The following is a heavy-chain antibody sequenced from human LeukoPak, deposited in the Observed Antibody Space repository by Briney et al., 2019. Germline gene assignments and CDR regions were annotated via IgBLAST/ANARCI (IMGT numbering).Heavy chain of an antibody. Sequence: GASVKVSCKASGYTFTSYGISWVRQAPGQGLEWMGWISAYNGNTNYAQKLQGRVTMTTDTSTSTAYMELRSLRSDDTAVYYCAREQPEAAAGISEGMDVWGQGTTVTVSS. CDR1: GYTFTSYG. CDR2: ISAYNGNT. CDR3: AREQPEAAAGISEGMDV. J-gene: IGHJ6*02. V-gene: IGHV1-18*01. D-gene: IGHD6-13*01.